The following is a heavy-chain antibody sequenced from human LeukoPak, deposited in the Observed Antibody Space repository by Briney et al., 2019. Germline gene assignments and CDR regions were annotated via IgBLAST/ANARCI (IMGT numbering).Heavy chain of an antibody. J-gene: IGHJ6*02. D-gene: IGHD3-22*01. CDR2: IFHTGST. V-gene: IGHV4-38-2*02. CDR3: ARDSYYDSSGYEGYGMDV. CDR1: GDSISSGNY. Sequence: SETLSLTCTVSGDSISSGNYWGWIRQPPGKGLEWIGSIFHTGSTYFNLSLKSRVTISVDTSKNQFSLKLSSVTAADTAVYCCARDSYYDSSGYEGYGMDVWGQGTTVTVSS.